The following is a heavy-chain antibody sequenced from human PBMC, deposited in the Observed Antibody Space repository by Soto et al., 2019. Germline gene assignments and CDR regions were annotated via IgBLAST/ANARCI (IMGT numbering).Heavy chain of an antibody. J-gene: IGHJ4*02. CDR1: GGTFSSYT. D-gene: IGHD5-12*01. V-gene: IGHV1-69*04. CDR3: ARDKGFSGYDWFYFDY. CDR2: IIPILGIA. Sequence: SVKVSCKASGGTFSSYTISWVRQAPGQGLEWMGRIIPILGIANYAQKFQGRVTITADKSTSTAYMELSSLRSEDTAVYYCARDKGFSGYDWFYFDYWGQGTLVTVSS.